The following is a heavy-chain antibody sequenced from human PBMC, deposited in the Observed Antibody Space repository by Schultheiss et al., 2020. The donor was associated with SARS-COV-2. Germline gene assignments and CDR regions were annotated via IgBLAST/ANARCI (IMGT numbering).Heavy chain of an antibody. D-gene: IGHD5-12*01. CDR2: IIPIFGTA. CDR3: ASVPYSGYDALWEGPWFDY. J-gene: IGHJ4*02. V-gene: IGHV1-69*13. CDR1: GGTFSSYA. Sequence: SVKVSCKASGGTFSSYAISWVRQAPGQGLEWMGGIIPIFGTANYAQKFQGRVTITADESTSTAYMELSSLRSEDTAVYYCASVPYSGYDALWEGPWFDYWGQGTLVTVSS.